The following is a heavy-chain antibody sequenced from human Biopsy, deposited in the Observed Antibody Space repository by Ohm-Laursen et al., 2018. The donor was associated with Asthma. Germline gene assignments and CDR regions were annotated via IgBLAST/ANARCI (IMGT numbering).Heavy chain of an antibody. CDR3: ARGISRVTGLFDHFDS. CDR1: GVSISSDY. J-gene: IGHJ4*02. D-gene: IGHD2-21*02. Sequence: ETLSLTCAVSGVSISSDYWSWIRQPPGKGLEWIGHIYYSGSTNYQPSLKSRVTISVDTSKNQFSLKLRSVTAADAAVYYCARGISRVTGLFDHFDSWGQGTLVTVSS. V-gene: IGHV4-59*01. CDR2: IYYSGST.